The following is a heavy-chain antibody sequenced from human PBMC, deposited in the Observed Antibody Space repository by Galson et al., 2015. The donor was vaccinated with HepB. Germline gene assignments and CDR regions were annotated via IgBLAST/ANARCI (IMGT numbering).Heavy chain of an antibody. CDR3: ARVLVVPAAIPGEPNNWFDP. D-gene: IGHD2-2*02. CDR1: GYTFTSYG. V-gene: IGHV1-18*04. CDR2: ISAYNGNT. Sequence: SVKVSCKASGYTFTSYGISWVRQAPGQGLEWMGWISAYNGNTNYAQKLQGRVTMTSDTSTSTAYMELRSLRSDDTAVYYCARVLVVPAAIPGEPNNWFDPWGQGTLVTVSS. J-gene: IGHJ5*02.